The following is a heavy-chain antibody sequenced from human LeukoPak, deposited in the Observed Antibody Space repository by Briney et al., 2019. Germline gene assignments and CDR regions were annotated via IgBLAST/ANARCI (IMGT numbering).Heavy chain of an antibody. V-gene: IGHV4-39*01. Sequence: KPSETLSLTCTVSGGSFSSSSYYWGWIRQPPGKGLEWIGSMYYSGSTYYNASLRSRVTISVDTSKNQFSLKLSSVTAADTAVYYCARHFDRDGYTSNAFDIWAKGQWSPSLQ. D-gene: IGHD5-24*01. CDR2: MYYSGST. CDR1: GGSFSSSSYY. CDR3: ARHFDRDGYTSNAFDI. J-gene: IGHJ3*02.